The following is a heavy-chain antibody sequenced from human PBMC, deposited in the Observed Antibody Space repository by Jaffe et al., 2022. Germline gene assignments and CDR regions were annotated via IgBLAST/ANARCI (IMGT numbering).Heavy chain of an antibody. CDR3: ARECGGDCYVGARDAFDI. Sequence: EVQLVESGGGLVQPGGSLRLSCAASGFTFSSYEMNWVRQAPGKGLEWVSYISSSGSTIYYADSVKGRFTISRDNAKNSLYLQMNSLRAEDTAVYYCARECGGDCYVGARDAFDIWGQGTMVTVSS. CDR2: ISSSGSTI. V-gene: IGHV3-48*03. J-gene: IGHJ3*02. CDR1: GFTFSSYE. D-gene: IGHD2-21*02.